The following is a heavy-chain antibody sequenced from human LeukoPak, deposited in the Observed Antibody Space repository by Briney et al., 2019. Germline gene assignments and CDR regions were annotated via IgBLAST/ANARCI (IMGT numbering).Heavy chain of an antibody. V-gene: IGHV1-2*02. CDR1: GYTFTGYY. Sequence: ASVKVSCKASGYTFTGYYMHWVRQAPGQGLEWMGWINPNSGGTNYAQKFQGRVTMTRDTSMSTVYMELSSLRSEDTAVYYCARVRVTRDSSGYHTAHDAFDIWGQGTMVTVSS. J-gene: IGHJ3*02. D-gene: IGHD3-22*01. CDR2: INPNSGGT. CDR3: ARVRVTRDSSGYHTAHDAFDI.